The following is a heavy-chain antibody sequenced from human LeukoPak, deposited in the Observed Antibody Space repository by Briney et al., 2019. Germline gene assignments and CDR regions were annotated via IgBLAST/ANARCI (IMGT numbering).Heavy chain of an antibody. J-gene: IGHJ4*02. D-gene: IGHD6-13*01. V-gene: IGHV4-30-4*08. Sequence: PSETLSLTCTVSGGSISSGDYYWSWIRQPPGKGLEWIGYIYYSGSTYYNPSLKSRVTISVDTSKNQFSLKLSSVTAADTAVYYCARAAAGTEGSFDYWGQGTLVTVSS. CDR1: GGSISSGDYY. CDR2: IYYSGST. CDR3: ARAAAGTEGSFDY.